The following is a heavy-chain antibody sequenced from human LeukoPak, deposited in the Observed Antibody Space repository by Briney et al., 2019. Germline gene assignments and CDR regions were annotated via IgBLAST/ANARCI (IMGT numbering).Heavy chain of an antibody. V-gene: IGHV3-20*04. CDR3: ARDYCSSTSFGCYYGMDV. D-gene: IGHD2-2*01. CDR2: INWNGGST. Sequence: PGGSLRLSCAASGFTFDDYGMRWVRQAPGKGLEWVSGINWNGGSTGYADSVKGRFTISRDNAKNSLYLQMNSLRAEDTALYYCARDYCSSTSFGCYYGMDVWGQGTTVTVSS. CDR1: GFTFDDYG. J-gene: IGHJ6*02.